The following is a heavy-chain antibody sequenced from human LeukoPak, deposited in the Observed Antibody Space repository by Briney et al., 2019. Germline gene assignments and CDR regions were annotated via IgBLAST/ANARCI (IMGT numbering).Heavy chain of an antibody. CDR1: GGFFSGYY. CDR2: INHSGST. J-gene: IGHJ5*02. D-gene: IGHD2-2*01. V-gene: IGHV4-34*06. CDR3: GGDGGYCSSTSCYDWFDP. Sequence: SETLSLTCAVYGGFFSGYYWSWIRQPPGKGLEWIGEINHSGSTNYNPSLKSRVTISVDTSKNQFSLKLGAVTAADTAGYYFGGDGGYCSSTSCYDWFDPWGQGTLVTVSS.